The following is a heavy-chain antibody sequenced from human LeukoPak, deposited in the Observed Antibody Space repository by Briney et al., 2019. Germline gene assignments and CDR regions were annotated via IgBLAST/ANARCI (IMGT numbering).Heavy chain of an antibody. CDR1: GGSISSFY. V-gene: IGHV4-4*09. D-gene: IGHD3-3*01. CDR3: ARHRYTIFGVVFSNWFDP. CDR2: IYTSGST. J-gene: IGHJ5*02. Sequence: SETLSLTCTDSGGSISSFYWSWIRQPPGKGLEWIGYIYTSGSTNYNPSLKSRVTISVDTSKNQFSLKLSSVTAADTAVYYCARHRYTIFGVVFSNWFDPWGQGTLVTVSS.